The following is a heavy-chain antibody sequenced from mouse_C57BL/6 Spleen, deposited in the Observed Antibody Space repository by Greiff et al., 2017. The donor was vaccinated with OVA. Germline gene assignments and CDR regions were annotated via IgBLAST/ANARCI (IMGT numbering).Heavy chain of an antibody. CDR1: GFNIKDYY. D-gene: IGHD2-4*01. Sequence: EVQLVESGAELVRPGASVKLSCTASGFNIKDYYMHWVKQRPEQGLEWIGRIDPEDGDTEYAPKFKGKATMTADTSSNTAYLQLSSLTSEDTAVYYCTPLYYDYDGDAMDYWGQGTSVTVSS. V-gene: IGHV14-1*01. J-gene: IGHJ4*01. CDR3: TPLYYDYDGDAMDY. CDR2: IDPEDGDT.